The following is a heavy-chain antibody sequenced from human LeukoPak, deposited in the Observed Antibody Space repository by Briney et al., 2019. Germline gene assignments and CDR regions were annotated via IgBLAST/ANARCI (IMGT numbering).Heavy chain of an antibody. CDR3: ARSLRNAFDI. Sequence: GGSLRLSCVASGFTFSSYEMTWVRQAPGKGLEWVSYISSSGSTIYYADSVKGRFTISRDNDKNSLFLQMNSLRAEDTPVYYCARSLRNAFDIWGQGTMVTASS. D-gene: IGHD3-3*01. CDR1: GFTFSSYE. J-gene: IGHJ3*02. CDR2: ISSSGSTI. V-gene: IGHV3-48*03.